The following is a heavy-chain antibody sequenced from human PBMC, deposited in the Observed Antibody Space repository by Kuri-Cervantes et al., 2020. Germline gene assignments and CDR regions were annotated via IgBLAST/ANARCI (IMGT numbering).Heavy chain of an antibody. D-gene: IGHD2-15*01. V-gene: IGHV3-11*01. J-gene: IGHJ4*02. CDR1: GFTFSDYY. Sequence: GESLKISCAASGFTFSDYYMSWIRQAPGKGLEWVSYISSSGSTIYYADPVKGRFTISRDNAKNSLYLQMNSLRAEDTAVYYCAGVVAASQAKLVWGQGTLVTVSS. CDR3: AGVVAASQAKLV. CDR2: ISSSGSTI.